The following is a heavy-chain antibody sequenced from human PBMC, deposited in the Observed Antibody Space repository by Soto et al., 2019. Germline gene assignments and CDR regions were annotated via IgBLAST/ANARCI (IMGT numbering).Heavy chain of an antibody. CDR3: TSGAVEGV. J-gene: IGHJ6*02. D-gene: IGHD2-15*01. Sequence: EAQLVESGGGLVKPGGSLRLSCAASGFTISNAWMNWVRQAPGKGLEWVGRIKTNGEGGTTDYAATVKVRVVISRDDSKHTLYLHMNSLRPDDTAVYYCTSGAVEGVWGQGTTVSVSS. CDR2: IKTNGEGGTT. CDR1: GFTISNAW. V-gene: IGHV3-15*07.